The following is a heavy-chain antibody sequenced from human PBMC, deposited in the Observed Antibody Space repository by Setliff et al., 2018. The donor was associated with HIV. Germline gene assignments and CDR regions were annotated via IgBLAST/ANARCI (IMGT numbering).Heavy chain of an antibody. Sequence: SETLSLTCTVSGGSISGHYWSWIRQPPGRGLEWIGYIYSSGSTNFNPPLQSRVTISVDTSKNQFSLKLSSVTAADTAVYYCARHSGVASPNWLDPWGQGTLVTVSS. V-gene: IGHV4-4*09. D-gene: IGHD3-10*01. CDR3: ARHSGVASPNWLDP. CDR1: GGSISGHY. CDR2: IYSSGST. J-gene: IGHJ5*02.